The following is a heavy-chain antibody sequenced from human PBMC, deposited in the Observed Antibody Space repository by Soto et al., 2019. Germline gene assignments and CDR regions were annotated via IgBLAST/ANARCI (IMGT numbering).Heavy chain of an antibody. Sequence: SETLSLTCTVSGDSVSSSTYYWGWIRQPPGKRLEWIGCIYHTGTTYYNPSLKSRVTISVDTSKNQFSLKLSSVTAADTAVYYCARPYFSSSSMFDYWGQGTLVTVSS. CDR3: ARPYFSSSSMFDY. V-gene: IGHV4-39*01. D-gene: IGHD6-6*01. J-gene: IGHJ4*02. CDR2: IYHTGTT. CDR1: GDSVSSSTYY.